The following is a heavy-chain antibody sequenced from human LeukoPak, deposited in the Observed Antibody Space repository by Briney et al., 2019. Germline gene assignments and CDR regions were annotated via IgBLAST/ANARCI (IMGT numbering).Heavy chain of an antibody. V-gene: IGHV4-38-2*02. CDR2: MYHSGNT. D-gene: IGHD1-14*01. CDR1: GNSISSGYY. Sequence: SETLSLTCTVSGNSISSGYYWDWIRQPPGKGLEWIGSMYHSGNTYYNPSLKSRVTISVDTSKNQFSLKLSSVTAADTAVYYCARLTPIEPPSDWGQGTLVTVSS. J-gene: IGHJ4*02. CDR3: ARLTPIEPPSD.